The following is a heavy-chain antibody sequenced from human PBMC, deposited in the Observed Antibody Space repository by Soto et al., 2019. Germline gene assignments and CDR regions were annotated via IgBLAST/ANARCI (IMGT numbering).Heavy chain of an antibody. J-gene: IGHJ4*02. CDR1: GGSISSSRYY. D-gene: IGHD6-13*01. CDR3: ARHKDTSSRYLLPDF. V-gene: IGHV4-39*01. Sequence: PSETLSLTCTVSGGSISSSRYYWCWIRQPPGKWLEWIGSIYYSGKAYYNPSLKSRVAVSVDTSKNQFSLKVTSVTATDTAVYYCARHKDTSSRYLLPDFWGQGTLVTVSS. CDR2: IYYSGKA.